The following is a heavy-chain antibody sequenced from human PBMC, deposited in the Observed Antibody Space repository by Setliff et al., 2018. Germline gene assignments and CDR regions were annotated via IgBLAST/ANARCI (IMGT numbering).Heavy chain of an antibody. CDR2: IKSNVDGGTA. V-gene: IGHV3-15*01. J-gene: IGHJ3*02. D-gene: IGHD3-16*01. Sequence: GGSLRLSCAASGFTFTTAWMTWVCQAPGKGLEWVGRIKSNVDGGTAHYAAPVEGRFTISRDDSKTALYLQMNSLKTEDTAVYYCTTDPSPTFGGVIGAAFDIWGQGTMVTVSS. CDR3: TTDPSPTFGGVIGAAFDI. CDR1: GFTFTTAW.